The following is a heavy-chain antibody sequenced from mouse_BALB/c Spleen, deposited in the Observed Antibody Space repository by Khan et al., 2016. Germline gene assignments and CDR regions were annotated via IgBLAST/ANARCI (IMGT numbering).Heavy chain of an antibody. D-gene: IGHD2-14*01. Sequence: EVQLQESGPGLVKPSQSLSLTCSVTGYSITSGYYWNWIRQFPGNKLEWMGDISYDGSNNYNPSLKNRISITRDTSTNQFFLKLNSVTSEDTSTYYCVTVRRVYAMDYWGQGTSVTVSS. V-gene: IGHV3-6*02. CDR3: VTVRRVYAMDY. J-gene: IGHJ4*01. CDR1: GYSITSGYY. CDR2: ISYDGSN.